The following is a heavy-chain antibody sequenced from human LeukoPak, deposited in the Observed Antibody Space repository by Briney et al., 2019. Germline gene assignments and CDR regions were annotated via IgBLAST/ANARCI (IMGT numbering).Heavy chain of an antibody. CDR3: ARQGLPSYFYYYMDV. Sequence: GESLKISCKGSGYSFTSYWSGWVRQMPGKGLEWMGIIYPGDSDTRYSPSFQGQVTISADKSSSTAYLQWSSLKASDTAMYYCARQGLPSYFYYYMDVWGKGTTVTVSS. CDR1: GYSFTSYW. V-gene: IGHV5-51*01. CDR2: IYPGDSDT. J-gene: IGHJ6*03. D-gene: IGHD3-16*01.